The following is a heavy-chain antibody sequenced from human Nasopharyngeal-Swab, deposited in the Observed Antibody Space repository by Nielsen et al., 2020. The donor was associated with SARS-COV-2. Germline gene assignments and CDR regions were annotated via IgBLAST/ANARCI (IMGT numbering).Heavy chain of an antibody. J-gene: IGHJ6*02. CDR1: GYTFTSYG. CDR3: ASSYYYGMDV. V-gene: IGHV1-18*01. CDR2: ISAYNGNT. Sequence: ASVKVSCKASGYTFTSYGISWVRQAPGQGLEWMGWISAYNGNTNYAQKLQGRVTMTTDTSTSTVYMELSSLRSEDTAVYYRASSYYYGMDVWGQGTTVTVSS.